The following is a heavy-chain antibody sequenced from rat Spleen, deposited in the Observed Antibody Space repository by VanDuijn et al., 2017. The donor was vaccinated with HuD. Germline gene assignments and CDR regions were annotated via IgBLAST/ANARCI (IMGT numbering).Heavy chain of an antibody. J-gene: IGHJ2*01. CDR2: ISTGGGST. V-gene: IGHV5-27*01. Sequence: EVQLVESGGGLVQPGRSLKLSCAASGFTFSNYYMAWVRQAPTKGLEWVAYISTGGGSTYYRDSVKGRFTISRDNAQSTLYLRMDSLRSEDTATYYCTTKGDTWDYFDYWGQGVMVTVSS. D-gene: IGHD2-2*01. CDR3: TTKGDTWDYFDY. CDR1: GFTFSNYY.